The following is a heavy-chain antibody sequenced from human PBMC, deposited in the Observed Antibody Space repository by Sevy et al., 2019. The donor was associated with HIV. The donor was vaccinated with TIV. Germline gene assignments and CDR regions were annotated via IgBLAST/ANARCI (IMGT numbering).Heavy chain of an antibody. CDR3: AADLGDENSCEVPATNY. V-gene: IGHV3-30-3*02. Sequence: GGSLRLSCVASGFSFSTHAIHWVRQAPGKGLEWVAVISNDGSNKYYADSVKGRFTISRDNSKNTLYLQMNSLRAEDTALYCCAADLGDENSCEVPATNYWGQGTLVTVSS. D-gene: IGHD3-16*01. CDR2: ISNDGSNK. J-gene: IGHJ4*02. CDR1: GFSFSTHA.